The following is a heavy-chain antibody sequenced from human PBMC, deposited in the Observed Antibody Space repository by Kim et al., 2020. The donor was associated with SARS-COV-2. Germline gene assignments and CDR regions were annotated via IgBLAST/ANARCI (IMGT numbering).Heavy chain of an antibody. V-gene: IGHV4-59*08. CDR1: VDSIIHYF. D-gene: IGHD3-16*01. CDR2: VSHSVNN. CDR3: ARRFSLGNSGSSEPSNWL. Sequence: SETLALTCTVSVDSIIHYFWNWIRQSPGNGLEWIGHVSHSVNNVYNPSFESRVTLFMDTAKNQFSLNPRSVTDADTAVYYCARRFSLGNSGSSEPSNWL. J-gene: IGHJ5*01.